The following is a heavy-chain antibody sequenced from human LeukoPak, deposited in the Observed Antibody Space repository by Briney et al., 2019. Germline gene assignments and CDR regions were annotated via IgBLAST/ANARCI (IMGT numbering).Heavy chain of an antibody. CDR3: AREANYYGSGSYFEGTFDY. D-gene: IGHD3-10*01. V-gene: IGHV4-39*07. CDR2: IYYSGST. CDR1: GGSISSSSYY. J-gene: IGHJ4*02. Sequence: SETLSLTCTVSGGSISSSSYYWGWIRQPPGKGLEWIGSIYYSGSTNYNPSLKSRVTISVDTSKNEFSLKLTSVTAADTAVYYCAREANYYGSGSYFEGTFDYWGQGSLVTVSS.